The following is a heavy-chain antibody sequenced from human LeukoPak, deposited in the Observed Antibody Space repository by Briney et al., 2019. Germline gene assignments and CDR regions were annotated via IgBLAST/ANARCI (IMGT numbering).Heavy chain of an antibody. CDR1: GYTFTSYG. CDR3: ARIVVVAATYYYYGMDV. V-gene: IGHV1-18*01. CDR2: ISAYNGNT. Sequence: ASVKVSCKASGYTFTSYGISWLRQAPGQGLEWMGWISAYNGNTNYAQKLQGRVTMTTDTSTSTAYMELRSLRSDDTAVYYCARIVVVAATYYYYGMDVWGQGTTVTVSS. D-gene: IGHD2-15*01. J-gene: IGHJ6*02.